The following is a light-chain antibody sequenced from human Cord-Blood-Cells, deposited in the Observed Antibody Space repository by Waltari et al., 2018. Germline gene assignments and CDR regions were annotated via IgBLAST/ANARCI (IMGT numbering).Light chain of an antibody. Sequence: DIQMTQSPSSLSASVGDRVTITCQASQDISNYFNWYQQKPGKAPKLLIYDAYKLETGGPLRYSGSGSVRDFTFTISRLQPEDIAKYYCQQYDNLPIFTFGPGTKVDIK. CDR1: QDISNY. V-gene: IGKV1-33*01. CDR2: DAY. J-gene: IGKJ3*01. CDR3: QQYDNLPIFT.